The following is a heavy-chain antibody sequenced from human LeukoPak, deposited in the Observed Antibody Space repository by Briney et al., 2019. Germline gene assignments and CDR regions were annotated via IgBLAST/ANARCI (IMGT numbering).Heavy chain of an antibody. J-gene: IGHJ3*02. CDR2: IYYSGST. CDR1: GGSISSYY. CDR3: ASRNYSPVFFDI. D-gene: IGHD3-10*01. V-gene: IGHV4-39*07. Sequence: SETLSLTCTVSGGSISSYYWGWIRQPPGKGLEWIGSIYYSGSTYYNPSLKSRVTISVDTSKNQFSLKLSSVTAADTAVYYCASRNYSPVFFDIWGQGTMVTVSS.